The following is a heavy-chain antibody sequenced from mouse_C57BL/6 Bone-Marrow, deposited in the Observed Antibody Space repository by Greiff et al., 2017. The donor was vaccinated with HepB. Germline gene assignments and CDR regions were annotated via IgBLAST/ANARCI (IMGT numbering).Heavy chain of an antibody. V-gene: IGHV5-4*01. CDR2: ISDGGSYT. Sequence: DVQLVESGGGLVKPGGSLKLSCAASGFTFSSYAMSWVRQTPEKRLEWVATISDGGSYTYYPDNVKGRFTISRDNAKNNLYLQMSHLKSEDTAMYYCARDRGYYYGSSYYFDYWGQGTTLTVSS. D-gene: IGHD1-1*01. J-gene: IGHJ2*01. CDR3: ARDRGYYYGSSYYFDY. CDR1: GFTFSSYA.